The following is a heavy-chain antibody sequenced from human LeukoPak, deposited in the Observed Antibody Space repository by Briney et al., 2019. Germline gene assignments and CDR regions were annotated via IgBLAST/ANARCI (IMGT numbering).Heavy chain of an antibody. CDR2: IHPEVNEK. CDR3: ARGDDFSGDH. Sequence: GGSLRLSCAVSGFTFSNFWMSWVRQAPGRGLEWVANIHPEVNEKYHVESVKGRFTISRDNAKNSLFLQMNGLRVEDTAVYYCARGDDFSGDHWGQGTLVTVSS. V-gene: IGHV3-7*04. D-gene: IGHD1-1*01. J-gene: IGHJ4*02. CDR1: GFTFSNFW.